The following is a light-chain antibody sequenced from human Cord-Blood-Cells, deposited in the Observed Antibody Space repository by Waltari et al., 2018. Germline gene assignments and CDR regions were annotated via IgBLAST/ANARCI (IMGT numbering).Light chain of an antibody. CDR2: EGS. Sequence: QSALTQPASVSGSPGQSLTISCTGTSSDVGSYNLVSWYQQHPGKAPNLMIYEGSKRPAGFSKRVSGSKSGDTASLTSSGLQAEDEADYYCCSYAGSSPWVFGGGTKLTVL. J-gene: IGLJ3*02. CDR3: CSYAGSSPWV. V-gene: IGLV2-23*01. CDR1: SSDVGSYNL.